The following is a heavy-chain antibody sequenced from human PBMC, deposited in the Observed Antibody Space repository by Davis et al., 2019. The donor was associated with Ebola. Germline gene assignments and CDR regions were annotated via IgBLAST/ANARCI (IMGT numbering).Heavy chain of an antibody. CDR1: GFTFSSYW. Sequence: GESLKISCAASGFTFSSYWMSWVRQAPGKGLEWVANIKQDGSEKYYVDSVKGRFTISRDNAKNSLYLQMNSLSAEDTAVYYCARTSIDYYGMDVWGQGTTVTVSS. CDR3: ARTSIDYYGMDV. D-gene: IGHD3-3*02. V-gene: IGHV3-7*03. CDR2: IKQDGSEK. J-gene: IGHJ6*02.